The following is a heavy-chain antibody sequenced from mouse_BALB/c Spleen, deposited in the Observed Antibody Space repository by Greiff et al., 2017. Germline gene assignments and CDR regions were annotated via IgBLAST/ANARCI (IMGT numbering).Heavy chain of an antibody. J-gene: IGHJ4*01. CDR2: IWSGGST. V-gene: IGHV2-9*02. CDR3: AREVPLTGTRAMDY. D-gene: IGHD4-1*01. CDR1: GFSLTSYG. Sequence: VQVVESGPGLVAPSQSLSITCTVSGFSLTSYGVHWVRQPPGKGLEWLGVIWSGGSTNYNSALMSRLSISKDNSKSQVFLKMNSLQTDDTAMYYCAREVPLTGTRAMDYWGQGTSVTVAS.